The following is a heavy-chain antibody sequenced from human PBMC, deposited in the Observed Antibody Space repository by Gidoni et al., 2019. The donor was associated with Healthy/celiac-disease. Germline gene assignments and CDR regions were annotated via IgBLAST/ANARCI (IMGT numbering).Heavy chain of an antibody. D-gene: IGHD3-10*01. CDR1: GGSVSVYY. CDR2: INHSGST. Sequence: QVQLQQWGAGLLKPSETLSLTCAVYGGSVSVYYWSWIRQPPGKGMEWIGDINHSGSTNYNPSLKSRVTISVDTSKNQFSLKLSSVTAADTAVYYCARGLGRMVRVVGYWGQGTLVTVSS. V-gene: IGHV4-34*01. CDR3: ARGLGRMVRVVGY. J-gene: IGHJ4*02.